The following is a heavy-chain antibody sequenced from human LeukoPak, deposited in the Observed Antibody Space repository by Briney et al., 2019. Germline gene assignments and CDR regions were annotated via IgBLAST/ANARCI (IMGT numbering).Heavy chain of an antibody. Sequence: SETLSLTCAVSGGSIGSSNWWSWVRQPPGKGLEWIGEIYHSGSTDYNPSLKSRVTISVDKSKNQLSLKVTSVTAADTAVYYCARESSGFLDYWGQGTLVTVSS. J-gene: IGHJ4*02. CDR1: GGSIGSSNW. D-gene: IGHD3-10*01. V-gene: IGHV4-4*02. CDR3: ARESSGFLDY. CDR2: IYHSGST.